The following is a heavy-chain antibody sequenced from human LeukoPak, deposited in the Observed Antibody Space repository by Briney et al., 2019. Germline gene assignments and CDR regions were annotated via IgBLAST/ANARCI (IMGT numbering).Heavy chain of an antibody. CDR2: IKSKTDGGTT. Sequence: GGSLRLSCAASGFTFRDYYMSWVRQAPGKGLEWVGRIKSKTDGGTTDYAAPVKGRFTISRDDSKNTLYLQMNSLKTEDTAVYYCTTDQGYTRYYDILEGDYWGQGTLVTVSS. V-gene: IGHV3-15*01. D-gene: IGHD3-9*01. J-gene: IGHJ4*02. CDR1: GFTFRDYY. CDR3: TTDQGYTRYYDILEGDY.